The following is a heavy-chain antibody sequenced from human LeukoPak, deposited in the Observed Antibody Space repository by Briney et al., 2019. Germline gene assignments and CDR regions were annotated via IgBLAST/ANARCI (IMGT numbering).Heavy chain of an antibody. Sequence: ASVKVSCKASGYTFTSYGISWVRQAPGQGLEWMGWISAYNGNTNYAQKLQGRVTMTTDTSTSTAYMELRSLRSDDTAVYYCARWDPMVRGVISWFDPWGQGTLVTVSS. CDR2: ISAYNGNT. CDR1: GYTFTSYG. CDR3: ARWDPMVRGVISWFDP. J-gene: IGHJ5*02. V-gene: IGHV1-18*01. D-gene: IGHD3-10*01.